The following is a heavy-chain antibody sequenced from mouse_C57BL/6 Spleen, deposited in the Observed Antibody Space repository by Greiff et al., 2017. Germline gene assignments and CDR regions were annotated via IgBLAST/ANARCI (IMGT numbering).Heavy chain of an antibody. CDR2: INPNNGGT. CDR3: ARHYYGSRPYAMDY. Sequence: EVQLQESGPELVKPGASVKIPCKASGYTFTNYNMDWVKQSHGKSLEWIGDINPNNGGTIYNEKFKGKATLTVDKSSSTAYIELRSLTSEDTSVYYCARHYYGSRPYAMDYWGQGTSVTVSS. J-gene: IGHJ4*01. CDR1: GYTFTNYN. D-gene: IGHD1-1*01. V-gene: IGHV1-18*01.